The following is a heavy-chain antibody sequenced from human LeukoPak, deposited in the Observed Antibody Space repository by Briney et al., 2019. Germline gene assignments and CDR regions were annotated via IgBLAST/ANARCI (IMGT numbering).Heavy chain of an antibody. CDR1: GGSVTRGNY. J-gene: IGHJ4*02. CDR3: AREPPGY. CDR2: IYTNGGA. Sequence: PSQTLSLTCTVSGGSVTRGNYWNWIRQPPGKGLEWIGRIYTNGGASYNPSLKSRVTISIDASKNQFSLKLSSVTAADTAVYYCAREPPGYWGQGILVTVSS. V-gene: IGHV4-61*02.